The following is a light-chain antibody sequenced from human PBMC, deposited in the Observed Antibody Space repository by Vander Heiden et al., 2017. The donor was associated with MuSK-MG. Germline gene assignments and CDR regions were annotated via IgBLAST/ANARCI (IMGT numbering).Light chain of an antibody. CDR3: QQRSSWPWT. CDR2: DAS. CDR1: QSVTTY. J-gene: IGKJ1*01. V-gene: IGKV3-11*01. Sequence: EIVLTQSPATLSLSPGERATLSCRARQSVTTYLAWYQQKPGQAPRLLIYDASTRATGIPARFSGSRSGTDFTLTISSLEPEDFAGYYCQQRSSWPWTFGLGTKV.